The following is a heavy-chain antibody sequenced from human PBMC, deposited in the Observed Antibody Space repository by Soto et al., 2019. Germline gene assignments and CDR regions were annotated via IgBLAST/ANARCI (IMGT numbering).Heavy chain of an antibody. CDR2: IIPIFGTA. Sequence: SVKVSCKASGGTFSSYAISWVRQAPGQGLAWMGGIIPIFGTANYAQKFQGRVAITADESTSTAYMELSSLRSEDTAVYYCARLSQTTLDFDYWGQGTLVTVSS. CDR3: ARLSQTTLDFDY. CDR1: GGTFSSYA. J-gene: IGHJ4*02. D-gene: IGHD4-17*01. V-gene: IGHV1-69*13.